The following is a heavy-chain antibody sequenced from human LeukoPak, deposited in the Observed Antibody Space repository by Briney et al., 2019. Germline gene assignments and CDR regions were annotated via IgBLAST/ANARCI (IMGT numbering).Heavy chain of an antibody. J-gene: IGHJ4*02. D-gene: IGHD2/OR15-2a*01. CDR1: GFTFSSYW. CDR3: ASDSGTTDFDY. Sequence: GGSLRLSCAASGFTFSSYWMHWVRQAPGKGLVWVSRINSDGSGTRYADSVKGRFTISRDNAKNTLYLQMNTLRAEDTAVYYCASDSGTTDFDYWGQGTLVTVSS. CDR2: INSDGSGT. V-gene: IGHV3-74*01.